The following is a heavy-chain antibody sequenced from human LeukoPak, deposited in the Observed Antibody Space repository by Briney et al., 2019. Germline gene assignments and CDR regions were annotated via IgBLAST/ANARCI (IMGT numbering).Heavy chain of an antibody. V-gene: IGHV3-30*18. CDR3: ANLPAKGAIDY. J-gene: IGHJ4*02. CDR2: ISYDGSNK. CDR1: GFTFSSYG. Sequence: GGSLRLSCAASGFTFSSYGMHWVRQAPGKGLEWVAVISYDGSNKYYADSVKGRFTISRDNSKNTLYLQMNSLRAEDMAVYYCANLPAKGAIDYWGQGTLVTVSS.